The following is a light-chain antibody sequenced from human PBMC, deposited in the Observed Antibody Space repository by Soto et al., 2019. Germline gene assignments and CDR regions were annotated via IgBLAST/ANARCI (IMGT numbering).Light chain of an antibody. CDR3: QSYDSNTVV. CDR2: EVN. CDR1: SSDVGGYKF. Sequence: QSALTQPASVSASPGQSITISCTGTSSDVGGYKFVSWYQHHPGKAPKLMIYEVNNRPSGVSNRFSGSKSGNTASLTISGLQPEDEADYYCQSYDSNTVVFGGGTKLTVL. J-gene: IGLJ2*01. V-gene: IGLV2-14*01.